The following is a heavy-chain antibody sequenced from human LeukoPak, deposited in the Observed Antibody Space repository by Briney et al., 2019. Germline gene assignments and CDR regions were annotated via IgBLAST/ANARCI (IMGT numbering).Heavy chain of an antibody. CDR3: ASALDSSQGYYFDY. V-gene: IGHV4-59*08. CDR1: AGSISNYY. CDR2: ISYSGST. Sequence: SETLSLTCTVSAGSISNYYWSWIRQPPGKGLEWIGYISYSGSTNYNPSLKSRVTISVDTSKNQFSLKLSSVTAADTAVYYCASALDSSQGYYFDYWGQGTLVTVSS. J-gene: IGHJ4*02.